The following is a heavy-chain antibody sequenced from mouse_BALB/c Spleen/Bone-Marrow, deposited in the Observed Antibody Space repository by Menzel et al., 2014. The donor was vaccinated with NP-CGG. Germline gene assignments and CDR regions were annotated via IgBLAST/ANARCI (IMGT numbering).Heavy chain of an antibody. V-gene: IGHV1-31*01. D-gene: IGHD1-1*01. CDR1: GYSFTGYT. CDR3: ASYYGSSWYFDV. CDR2: INPYNGGT. J-gene: IGHJ1*01. Sequence: EVQLQQSGPELVKPGASMKISCKTSGYSFTGYTMNWVKRSHGKNLEWIGLINPYNGGTSYNQKFKGKATLTVDKSSSTAYMELFSLTSEDSAVYYCASYYGSSWYFDVWGAGTTVTVSS.